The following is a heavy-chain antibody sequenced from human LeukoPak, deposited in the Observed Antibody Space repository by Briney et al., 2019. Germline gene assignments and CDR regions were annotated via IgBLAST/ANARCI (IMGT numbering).Heavy chain of an antibody. CDR3: AKSQAAAGTTSADY. V-gene: IGHV3-30*18. CDR2: ISYDGSNK. Sequence: GGSLRLSCAASGFTFSSYGMHWVRQAPGKGLEWVAVISYDGSNKYYADSVKGRFTISRDNSKNTLYLQMNSLRAEDTAVYYCAKSQAAAGTTSADYWGQGTLVTVSS. J-gene: IGHJ4*02. D-gene: IGHD6-13*01. CDR1: GFTFSSYG.